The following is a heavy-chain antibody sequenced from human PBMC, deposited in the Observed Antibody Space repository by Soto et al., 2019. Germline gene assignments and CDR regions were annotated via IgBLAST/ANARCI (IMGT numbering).Heavy chain of an antibody. CDR3: ARHFGIAAAGMGY. D-gene: IGHD6-13*01. CDR2: IDPSDSYT. Sequence: GESLKISGKGSGYSFTSYWISWVRQMPGKGLEWMGRIDPSDSYTNYSPSFQGHVTISADKSISTAYLQWSSLKASDTTMYYCARHFGIAAAGMGYWGQGTLVTVSS. CDR1: GYSFTSYW. J-gene: IGHJ4*02. V-gene: IGHV5-10-1*01.